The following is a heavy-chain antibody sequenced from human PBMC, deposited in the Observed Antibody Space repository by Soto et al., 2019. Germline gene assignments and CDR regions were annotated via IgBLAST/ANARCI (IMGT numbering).Heavy chain of an antibody. V-gene: IGHV3-48*03. CDR1: GFTFSSYE. J-gene: IGHJ6*02. CDR3: ARVGRSSWYVWLGMDV. Sequence: EVQLVESGGGLVQPGGSLRLSCAASGFTFSSYEMNWVRQAPGKGLEWVSYISSSGSTIYYAESVKCRFTISRDNAKNSLYQQMNSLRAEDTAVYYCARVGRSSWYVWLGMDVWGQGTTVTVSS. D-gene: IGHD6-13*01. CDR2: ISSSGSTI.